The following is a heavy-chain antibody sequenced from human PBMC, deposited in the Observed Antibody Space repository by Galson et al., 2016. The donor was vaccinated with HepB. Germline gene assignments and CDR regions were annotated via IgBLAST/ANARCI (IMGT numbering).Heavy chain of an antibody. CDR1: GYMFTIYG. CDR3: ARGGRRGYSFDYGPAVDY. D-gene: IGHD5-18*01. CDR2: ISAYNGKT. J-gene: IGHJ4*02. V-gene: IGHV1-18*04. Sequence: SVKVSCKASGYMFTIYGISWVRQAPGQGLEWMGWISAYNGKTNYSQSLQGRVTLTTDASTSTAYVEVRSLRSDDTAMYYCARGGRRGYSFDYGPAVDYWGQGTLVTVSS.